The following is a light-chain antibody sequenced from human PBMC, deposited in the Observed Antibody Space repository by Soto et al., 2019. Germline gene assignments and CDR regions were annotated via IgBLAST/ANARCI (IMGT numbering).Light chain of an antibody. CDR2: GAS. CDR3: QQYKNWPPLP. J-gene: IGKJ4*01. CDR1: QSVGSA. V-gene: IGKV3-15*01. Sequence: EIVMTQSPATLSVSPGETATSSCRASQSVGSAVAWYQHKPGQAPRLLIVGASIRATGVPGRFSGGGSGTEFTLTISSLQSEDFAVYYCQQYKNWPPLPFGGGTTVEIK.